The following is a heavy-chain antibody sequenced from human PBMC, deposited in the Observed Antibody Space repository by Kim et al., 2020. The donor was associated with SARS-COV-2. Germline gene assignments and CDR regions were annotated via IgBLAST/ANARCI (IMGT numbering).Heavy chain of an antibody. CDR2: IYSGGST. Sequence: GGSLRLSCAASGFTVSSNYMSWVRQAPGKGLEWVSLIYSGGSTYYADSVKGRFTISRDNAKNTVYLQMNSLRTEDTAVYYCARGIITMIRGVLSSWGQGSLVTVSS. V-gene: IGHV3-66*02. CDR1: GFTVSSNY. CDR3: ARGIITMIRGVLSS. D-gene: IGHD3-10*01. J-gene: IGHJ5*02.